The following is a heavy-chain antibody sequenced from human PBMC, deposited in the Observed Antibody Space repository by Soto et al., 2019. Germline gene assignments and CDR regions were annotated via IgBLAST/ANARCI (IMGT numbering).Heavy chain of an antibody. Sequence: QLQLQESGSGLVKHSQTLCLTCAVSGGSISSAGNSWSWIRQPPGKGLEWIGYIYHSGSTYYNPSLKSRVTISVDRSKNQFSLKLSSVTAADTAVYYCARAGGLGAVAADYWGQGTLVTVSS. V-gene: IGHV4-30-2*01. CDR2: IYHSGST. CDR1: GGSISSAGNS. CDR3: ARAGGLGAVAADY. D-gene: IGHD6-19*01. J-gene: IGHJ4*02.